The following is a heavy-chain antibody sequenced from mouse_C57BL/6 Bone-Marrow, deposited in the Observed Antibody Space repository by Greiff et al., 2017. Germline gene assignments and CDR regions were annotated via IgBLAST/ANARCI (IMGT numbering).Heavy chain of an antibody. J-gene: IGHJ2*01. CDR1: GYTFTSYG. D-gene: IGHD1-1*01. CDR3: AREGDYYGSSSGFDY. CDR2: ISPRSGNT. Sequence: QVQLQQSGAELARPGASVKLSCKASGYTFTSYGISWVKQRTGQGLEWIGEISPRSGNTYYNEKFKGKATLTADKSSSTAYMELRSLTSEDSAVYFCAREGDYYGSSSGFDYWGQGTTLTVSS. V-gene: IGHV1-81*01.